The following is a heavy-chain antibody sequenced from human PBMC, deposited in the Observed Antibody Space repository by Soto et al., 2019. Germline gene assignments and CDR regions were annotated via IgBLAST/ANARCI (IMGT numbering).Heavy chain of an antibody. CDR1: GFTFNNYG. J-gene: IGHJ3*01. V-gene: IGHV3-30*18. CDR3: AKDQGIAASHGID. Sequence: QVQLVESGGGVVQPGTSLRLSCAASGFTFNNYGMHWVRQAPGTGLEGVAAISSHGSDKYYADSVKGRLTISRDNSKNTLYLQMHSLRAENTAVYYCAKDQGIAASHGIDWGQGTMVTVSS. D-gene: IGHD6-13*01. CDR2: ISSHGSDK.